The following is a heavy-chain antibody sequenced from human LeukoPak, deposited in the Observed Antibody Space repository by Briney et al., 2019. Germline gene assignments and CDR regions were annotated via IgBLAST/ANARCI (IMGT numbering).Heavy chain of an antibody. CDR1: GLTLSGHY. V-gene: IGHV3-48*04. D-gene: IGHD4-23*01. Sequence: GGSLGLSCVASGLTLSGHYMNWLRQAPGKGLEWVSCMSSSGSAIYYADSVKGRFTISGDNAKNSLYLQMNALRAEDTAVYFCARLRNVVNVHWGFFDYWGQGAMVTVSS. J-gene: IGHJ4*02. CDR2: MSSSGSAI. CDR3: ARLRNVVNVHWGFFDY.